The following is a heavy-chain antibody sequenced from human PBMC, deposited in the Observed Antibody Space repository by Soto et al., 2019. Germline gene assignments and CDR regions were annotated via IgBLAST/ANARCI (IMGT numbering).Heavy chain of an antibody. CDR1: GGSISSSSYY. D-gene: IGHD3-9*01. J-gene: IGHJ5*02. CDR3: ARQDYDLLTDSRNWFDP. V-gene: IGHV4-39*01. Sequence: SETLSLTCTVSGGSISSSSYYWGWIRQPPGKGLEWIGSIYYSGSTYYNPSLKSRVTISVDTSKNQFSLKLSSVTAADTAVYYCARQDYDLLTDSRNWFDPWGQGTLVTVSS. CDR2: IYYSGST.